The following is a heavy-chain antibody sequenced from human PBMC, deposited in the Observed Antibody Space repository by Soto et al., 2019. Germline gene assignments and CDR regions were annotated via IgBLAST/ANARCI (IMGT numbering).Heavy chain of an antibody. J-gene: IGHJ4*02. Sequence: SETLSLTCALSSGSISSSNWWSWVRQPPGKGLEWIGEIYHSGTTNYNPSLKSRVTISVDKSKDQFSLKLSSVTAPARGVYYCACLIAVDNDWGEGTLVTVSS. D-gene: IGHD6-19*01. CDR2: IYHSGTT. CDR3: ACLIAVDND. CDR1: SGSISSSNW. V-gene: IGHV4-4*02.